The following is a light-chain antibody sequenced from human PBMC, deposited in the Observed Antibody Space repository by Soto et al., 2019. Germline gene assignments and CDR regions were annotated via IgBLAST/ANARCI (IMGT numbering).Light chain of an antibody. V-gene: IGKV3-20*01. CDR3: QQYGSSPLT. Sequence: EIVLTQSPGTLSLSPGERATLSCRASQSVSSNYLAWYQQKPGQAPRLLIYGASSMATCIPDRFSGSGSGTDFTLTISRLEPEDFAVYHWQQYGSSPLTFGGGTKVEIK. CDR1: QSVSSNY. J-gene: IGKJ4*01. CDR2: GAS.